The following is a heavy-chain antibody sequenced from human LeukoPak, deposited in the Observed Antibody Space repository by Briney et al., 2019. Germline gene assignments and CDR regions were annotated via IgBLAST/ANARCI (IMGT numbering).Heavy chain of an antibody. J-gene: IGHJ6*03. CDR3: ARDAFDYYYYYYMDV. CDR2: INPNSGGT. CDR1: GYTFTGYY. D-gene: IGHD2/OR15-2a*01. Sequence: ASVKVSCKASGYTFTGYYMHWVRQAPGQGLEWMGWINPNSGGTNYAQKFQGRVTMTRDTSISTAYMELSRLRSDDTAVYYCARDAFDYYYYYYMDVWGKGTTVTDSS. V-gene: IGHV1-2*02.